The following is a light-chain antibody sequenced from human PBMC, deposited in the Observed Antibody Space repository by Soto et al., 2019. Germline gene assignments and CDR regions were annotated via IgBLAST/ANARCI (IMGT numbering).Light chain of an antibody. J-gene: IGKJ4*01. CDR1: QDISTW. CDR3: QQHNSYPLT. CDR2: KAS. V-gene: IGKV1-5*03. Sequence: VPMTQSPSSVSPTVDAPVTITCRASQDISTWLAWYQQKQGKAPNILIYKASSLESGVPSRFSGSGSGTEGTITISSLQPEDGETYDCQQHNSYPLTFGGGTKVDIK.